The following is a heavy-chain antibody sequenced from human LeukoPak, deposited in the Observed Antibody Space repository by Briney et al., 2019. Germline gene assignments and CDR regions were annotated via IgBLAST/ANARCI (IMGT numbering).Heavy chain of an antibody. D-gene: IGHD3-9*01. CDR2: IYRDGSS. Sequence: GSLRLSCVASGLSVSSNYMSWVRQAPGKGLEWVSVIYRDGSSYYAESVKGRFTISRDDSKNTLYIQMNSLRAEDTAVYYCARSFYDILIGYYQYFDYWGQGTLVTVSS. CDR3: ARSFYDILIGYYQYFDY. CDR1: GLSVSSNY. V-gene: IGHV3-66*01. J-gene: IGHJ4*02.